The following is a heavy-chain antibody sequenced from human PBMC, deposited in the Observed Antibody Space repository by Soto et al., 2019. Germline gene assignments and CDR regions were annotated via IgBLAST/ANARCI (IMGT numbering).Heavy chain of an antibody. CDR1: GYTFNMHS. CDR2: IGHNGDVK. D-gene: IGHD6-19*01. CDR3: AREVTPVAGPWYFEL. Sequence: QVQLVDSGGGVVQPGTALTLSCEGSGYTFNMHSIHWIRQIPGKGLEWVAVIGHNGDVKVYGDSVKGRFALSRDNSKNTVFLQMNSLTTADTAMYYCAREVTPVAGPWYFELWGRGPRVSVSS. V-gene: IGHV3-30*09. J-gene: IGHJ2*01.